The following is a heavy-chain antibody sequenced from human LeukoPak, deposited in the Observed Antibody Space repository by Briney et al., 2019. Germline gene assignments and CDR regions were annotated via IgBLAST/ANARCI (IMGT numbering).Heavy chain of an antibody. D-gene: IGHD3-10*01. CDR1: GGSISSRKNY. V-gene: IGHV4-39*01. Sequence: PSETLSLTCTVSGGSISSRKNYWGWIRQPPGKGLEWIGSIYYSGGTYYNPSLKSRVTMSIDTSKKQFSLNLSSVTAADTAVYYCARHSKFDSGRYSFDYWGQGTLVTVSS. CDR2: IYYSGGT. J-gene: IGHJ4*02. CDR3: ARHSKFDSGRYSFDY.